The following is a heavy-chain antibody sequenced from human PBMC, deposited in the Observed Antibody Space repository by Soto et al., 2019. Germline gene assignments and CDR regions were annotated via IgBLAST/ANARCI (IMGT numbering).Heavy chain of an antibody. CDR1: GGSISSYY. Sequence: SETLSLTCTVSGGSISSYYWSWIRQPPGKGLEWIGYIYYSGSTNYNPSLKSRVTISVDTSKNQFSLKLSSVTAADTAVYYCAAQKYYDFWSGYYIFDYWGQGTLVTVSS. CDR3: AAQKYYDFWSGYYIFDY. J-gene: IGHJ4*02. CDR2: IYYSGST. D-gene: IGHD3-3*01. V-gene: IGHV4-59*01.